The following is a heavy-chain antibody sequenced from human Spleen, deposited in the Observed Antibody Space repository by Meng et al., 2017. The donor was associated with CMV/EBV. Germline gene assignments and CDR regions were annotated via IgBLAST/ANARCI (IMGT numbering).Heavy chain of an antibody. D-gene: IGHD5-18*01. CDR2: IKQDGSEK. Sequence: GGSLRLSCAASGFTFSSYWMSWVRQAPGKGLEWVANIKQDGSEKYYVDSVKGRFTISRDNAKNSLYLQMNSLRAEDTAVYYCARDQKAAMDYYYYYGMDVWGQGTTVTVSS. CDR1: GFTFSSYW. V-gene: IGHV3-7*01. CDR3: ARDQKAAMDYYYYYGMDV. J-gene: IGHJ6*02.